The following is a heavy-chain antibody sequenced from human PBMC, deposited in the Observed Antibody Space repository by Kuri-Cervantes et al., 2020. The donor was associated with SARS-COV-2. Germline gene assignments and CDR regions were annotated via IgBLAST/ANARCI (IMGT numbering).Heavy chain of an antibody. CDR3: ARGIAAAGTGYYYYMDV. D-gene: IGHD6-13*01. CDR2: ISAYNGNT. J-gene: IGHJ6*03. Sequence: ASVKVSCKASGGTFSSYAISWVRQAPGQGLEWMGWISAYNGNTNYAQKLQGRVTMTTDTPTSTAYMELRSLRSEDTAFYYLARGIAAAGTGYYYYMDVWGKGTTVTVSS. CDR1: GGTFSSYA. V-gene: IGHV1-18*01.